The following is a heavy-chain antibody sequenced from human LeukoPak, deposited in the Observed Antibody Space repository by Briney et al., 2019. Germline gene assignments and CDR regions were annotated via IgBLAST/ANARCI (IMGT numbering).Heavy chain of an antibody. V-gene: IGHV3-7*01. D-gene: IGHD3-3*01. Sequence: GGSLRLSCAASGFTFSSYWMTWVRQAPGKGLEWVANIREDGSEKYYVDSVKGRFTVSRDNAKNSLYLQVNSLRAEDTAVYYCARLDYDFWSGVWEGYYMDVWGKGTTVTVSS. CDR1: GFTFSSYW. J-gene: IGHJ6*03. CDR2: IREDGSEK. CDR3: ARLDYDFWSGVWEGYYMDV.